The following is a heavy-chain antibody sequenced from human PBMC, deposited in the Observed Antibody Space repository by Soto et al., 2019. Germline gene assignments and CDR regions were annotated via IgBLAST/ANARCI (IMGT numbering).Heavy chain of an antibody. CDR1: GGSISSYY. D-gene: IGHD5-12*01. CDR3: ARGLLGYSGYDFDY. Sequence: LSLTCTVSGGSISSYYWSWIRQPPGKGLEWIGYIYYSGSTNYNPSLKSRVTISVDTSKNQFSLKLSSVTAADTAVYYCARGLLGYSGYDFDYWGQGTLVTVSS. CDR2: IYYSGST. J-gene: IGHJ4*02. V-gene: IGHV4-59*01.